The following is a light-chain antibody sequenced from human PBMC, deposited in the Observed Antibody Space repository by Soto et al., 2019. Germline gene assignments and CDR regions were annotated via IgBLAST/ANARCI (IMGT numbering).Light chain of an antibody. CDR2: AAS. J-gene: IGKJ4*01. CDR3: QQSNIFPLT. V-gene: IGKV1-12*01. Sequence: DIQMTQSPSSVSASVGDRVTITCRASQGISSRLAWYQQKPGKAPNLLIYAASSLQSGVPSRFSGSGSETDFTLTIGSLQPEDFATYYCQQSNIFPLTFGGGTKVEIK. CDR1: QGISSR.